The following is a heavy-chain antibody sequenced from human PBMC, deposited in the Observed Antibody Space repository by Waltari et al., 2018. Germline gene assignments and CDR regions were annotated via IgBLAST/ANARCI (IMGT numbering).Heavy chain of an antibody. V-gene: IGHV4-34*01. J-gene: IGHJ4*02. Sequence: QVQLQQWGAGLLKPSETLSLTCAVYGGSFSGYYWSWIRQPPGKGLEWIGEINHSGSTNYNPSLKSRVTISVDTSKNQFSLKLSSVTAADTAVYYCARVIAAAGRSFDYWGQGTLVTVSS. CDR2: INHSGST. CDR3: ARVIAAAGRSFDY. CDR1: GGSFSGYY. D-gene: IGHD6-13*01.